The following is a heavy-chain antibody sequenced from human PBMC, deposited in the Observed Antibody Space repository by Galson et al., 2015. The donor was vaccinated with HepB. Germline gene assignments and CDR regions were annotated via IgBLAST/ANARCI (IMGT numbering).Heavy chain of an antibody. CDR2: VSSNTIYT. D-gene: IGHD4-17*01. CDR1: GFTLSDYY. CDR3: ARVADSHYGDHTHFDS. Sequence: SLRLSCAASGFTLSDYYMSWIRQAPGKGLEWLAYVSSNTIYTNYAASVKGRFTVSRDNVKNSISLQMNRLSVEDAAMYYCARVADSHYGDHTHFDSWGQGALVTVSS. J-gene: IGHJ4*02. V-gene: IGHV3-11*06.